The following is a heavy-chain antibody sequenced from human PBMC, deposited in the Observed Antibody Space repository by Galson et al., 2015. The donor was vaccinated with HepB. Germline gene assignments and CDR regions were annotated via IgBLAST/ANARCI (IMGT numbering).Heavy chain of an antibody. CDR2: ISAYNGNT. CDR3: ARDLFLPSGITMVRGPWGY. V-gene: IGHV1-18*01. D-gene: IGHD3-10*01. CDR1: GYTFTSYG. Sequence: SVKVSCKASGYTFTSYGISWVRQAPGQGLEWMGWISAYNGNTNYAQKLQGRVTMTTDTSTSTAYMELRSLRSDDTAVYYCARDLFLPSGITMVRGPWGYWGQGTLVTVSS. J-gene: IGHJ4*02.